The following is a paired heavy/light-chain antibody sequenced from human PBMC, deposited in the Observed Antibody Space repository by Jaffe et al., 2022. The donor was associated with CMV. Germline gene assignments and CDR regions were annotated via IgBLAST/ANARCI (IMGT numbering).Light chain of an antibody. CDR2: DVF. CDR3: CSYAGTYSNVV. J-gene: IGLJ2*01. CDR1: SSDVGGYYY. V-gene: IGLV2-11*01. Sequence: QSALTQPRSVSGSPGQSVTISCTGTSSDVGGYYYVSWYQQHPGKAPKNMIYDVFKRPSGVPDRFSGSKSGNTASLTISGLQADDEAEYYCCSYAGTYSNVVFGGGTRLTVL.
Heavy chain of an antibody. J-gene: IGHJ5*02. CDR3: ARRGGGYWLDP. V-gene: IGHV1-18*04. D-gene: IGHD3-16*01. Sequence: QVQLVQSGAEVKKPGASVKVSCKASGYTFTSYGISWVRQAPGQGLEWMGWISGHNTDANYAQKFQGRVTMTTDASTSTAYMELRSLRSDDTAIYYCARRGGGYWLDPWGQGTLVTVSS. CDR1: GYTFTSYG. CDR2: ISGHNTDA.